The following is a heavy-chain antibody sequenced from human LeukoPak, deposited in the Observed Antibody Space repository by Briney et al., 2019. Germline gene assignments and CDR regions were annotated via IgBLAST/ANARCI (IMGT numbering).Heavy chain of an antibody. V-gene: IGHV3-21*04. Sequence: GGSLRLSCTASGFTFSSYSMNWVRQAPGKVLEWVSSISTSSSYIYYADSVKGRFTISRDNARNSLYLQMNSLRAEDTAVYYCAKVLPIYFSPSSWFDPWGQGTLVTVSS. CDR3: AKVLPIYFSPSSWFDP. CDR1: GFTFSSYS. J-gene: IGHJ5*02. CDR2: ISTSSSYI. D-gene: IGHD2-2*01.